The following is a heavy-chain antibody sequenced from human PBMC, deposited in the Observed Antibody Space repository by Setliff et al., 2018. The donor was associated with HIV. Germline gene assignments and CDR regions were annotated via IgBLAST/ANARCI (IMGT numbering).Heavy chain of an antibody. CDR3: ARPRLRGSGAFDI. D-gene: IGHD2-21*01. Sequence: SETLSLTCAVFGGSFSGYYWSWIRQPPGKGLEWIGSIYYSGTTYYNPFLKSRVAISVDTSKNQFSLKLSSVTAADTAVYYCARPRLRGSGAFDIWGQGTMVTVSS. J-gene: IGHJ3*02. V-gene: IGHV4-59*05. CDR2: IYYSGTT. CDR1: GGSFSGYY.